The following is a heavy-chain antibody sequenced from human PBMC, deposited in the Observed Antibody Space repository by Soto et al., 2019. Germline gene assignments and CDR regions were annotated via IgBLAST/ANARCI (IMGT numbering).Heavy chain of an antibody. V-gene: IGHV4-38-2*02. CDR3: ARADFCRGGSCYSAPNVDV. Sequence: SETLSLTCNVSGYFVSSGYYWGWIRQPPGKGLEWIGNIHYRGTTYYSPSLTNRVTVSIDTSKNQVSLKLGSVTAAETAVYYCARADFCRGGSCYSAPNVDVWGQGTTVT. CDR1: GYFVSSGYY. D-gene: IGHD2-15*01. J-gene: IGHJ6*02. CDR2: IHYRGTT.